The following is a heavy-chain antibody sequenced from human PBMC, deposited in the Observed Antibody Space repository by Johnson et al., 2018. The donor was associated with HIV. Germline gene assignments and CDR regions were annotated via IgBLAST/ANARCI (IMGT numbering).Heavy chain of an antibody. J-gene: IGHJ3*02. V-gene: IGHV3-30-3*01. D-gene: IGHD3-3*01. CDR1: GFRFITYA. CDR3: AKLTIFGVVPPNEGDAFDI. CDR2: ISDDGNNK. Sequence: QMQLVESGGGVVQPGRSLRLSCAASGFRFITYALHWVRQTPGKGLEWVALISDDGNNKYYADSVKGRFTISRDNSKNTLYLQMHSLRAEDTAVYYCAKLTIFGVVPPNEGDAFDIWGQGTMVTVSS.